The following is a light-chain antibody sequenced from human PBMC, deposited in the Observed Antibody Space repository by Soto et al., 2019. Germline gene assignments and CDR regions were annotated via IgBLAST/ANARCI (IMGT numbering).Light chain of an antibody. CDR2: DIS. CDR1: QDVSTY. J-gene: IGKJ2*01. CDR3: QQRRNWPRT. V-gene: IGKV3-11*01. Sequence: EIVLTQSPATLSLSPGDRATLSCRASQDVSTYFAWYQQKAGHAPRLLIYDISNRATGVPARFSGSGSGTDFTLTISSLEPEDFAVYYCQQRRNWPRTFGQGTKVEIK.